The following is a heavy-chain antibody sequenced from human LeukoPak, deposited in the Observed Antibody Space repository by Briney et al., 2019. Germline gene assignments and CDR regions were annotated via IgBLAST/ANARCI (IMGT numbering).Heavy chain of an antibody. D-gene: IGHD2-2*01. CDR2: IFNSGST. CDR3: ALGDCSSTSCHVFDY. V-gene: IGHV4-59*01. CDR1: GGSLSSYY. Sequence: SETLSLTCTDSGGSLSSYYWSWIRQPPGKGLEWIGYIFNSGSTNYNPSLKSRVTISVDTSKNQFSLKLSSVTAADTAVYFCALGDCSSTSCHVFDYWGQGTLVTVSS. J-gene: IGHJ4*02.